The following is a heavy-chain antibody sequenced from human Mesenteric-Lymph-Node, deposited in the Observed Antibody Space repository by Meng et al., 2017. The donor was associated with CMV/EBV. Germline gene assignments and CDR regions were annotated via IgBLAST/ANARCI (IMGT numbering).Heavy chain of an antibody. CDR2: NSYSGRT. D-gene: IGHD2-8*01. CDR3: ARGLNLYSLDPRYFDI. Sequence: SETLSLTCTVSGGSITSGDFYWSWIRQPPGKGLEWIGYNSYSGRTSYNPSLKSRLAISVDTSQNQFSLKLSSVTAADTAVYYCARGLNLYSLDPRYFDIWGRGTLVTVSS. CDR1: GGSITSGDFY. V-gene: IGHV4-30-4*08. J-gene: IGHJ2*01.